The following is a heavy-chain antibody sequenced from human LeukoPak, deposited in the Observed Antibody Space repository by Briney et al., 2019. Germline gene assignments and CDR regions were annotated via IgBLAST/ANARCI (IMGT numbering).Heavy chain of an antibody. V-gene: IGHV3-23*01. CDR1: GFTFNSYA. CDR2: IIGSGGMT. D-gene: IGHD6-19*01. CDR3: ARESARGYSSGWYRPHDAFDI. Sequence: SGGSLRLSCAASGFTFNSYAMNWVRQPPGKGLEWVSAIIGSGGMTYYADSVKGRFTISRDNSKNTLYLQMNSLRAEDTAVYYCARESARGYSSGWYRPHDAFDIWGQGTMVTVSS. J-gene: IGHJ3*02.